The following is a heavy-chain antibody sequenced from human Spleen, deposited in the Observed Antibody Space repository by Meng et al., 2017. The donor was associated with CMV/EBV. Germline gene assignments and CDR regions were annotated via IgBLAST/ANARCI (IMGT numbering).Heavy chain of an antibody. V-gene: IGHV4-39*07. CDR2: VYYSGST. D-gene: IGHD2-2*01. Sequence: SGGAISSGSYYWGWIRQPPGKGLEWIGSVYYSGSTYYNPSLKSRVTISVDTSRNQFSLKLTSVTAADTAVYYCARGTYQLLWDGFDPWGQGTLVTVSS. CDR3: ARGTYQLLWDGFDP. J-gene: IGHJ5*02. CDR1: GGAISSGSYY.